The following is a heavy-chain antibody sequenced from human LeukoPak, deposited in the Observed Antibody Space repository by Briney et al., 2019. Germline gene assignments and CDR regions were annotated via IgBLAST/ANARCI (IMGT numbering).Heavy chain of an antibody. CDR3: ARDHPYVDTAMVLDY. J-gene: IGHJ4*02. D-gene: IGHD5-18*01. CDR1: GYTFTSYA. CDR2: INAGNGNT. Sequence: ASVKVSCKAPGYTFTSYAMHWVRQAPGQRLEWMGWINAGNGNTKYSQKFQGRVTITRDTSASTAYMELSSLRSEDTAVYYCARDHPYVDTAMVLDYWGQGTLVTVSS. V-gene: IGHV1-3*01.